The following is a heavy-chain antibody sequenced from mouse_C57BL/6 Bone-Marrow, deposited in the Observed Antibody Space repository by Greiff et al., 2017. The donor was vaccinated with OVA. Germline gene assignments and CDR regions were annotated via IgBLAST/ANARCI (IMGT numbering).Heavy chain of an antibody. D-gene: IGHD2-1*01. CDR1: GFSLTSYG. J-gene: IGHJ3*01. CDR2: IWSGGST. CDR3: ARKDLLGFAY. Sequence: VKLMESGPGLVQPSQSLSITCTVSGFSLTSYGVHWVRQSPGKGLEWLGVIWSGGSTDYNAAFISRLSISKDNSKSQVFFKMNSLQADDTAIYYCARKDLLGFAYWGQGTLVTVSA. V-gene: IGHV2-2*01.